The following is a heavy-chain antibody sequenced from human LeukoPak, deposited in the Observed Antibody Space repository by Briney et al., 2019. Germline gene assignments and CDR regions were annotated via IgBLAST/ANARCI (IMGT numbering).Heavy chain of an antibody. D-gene: IGHD2-2*01. V-gene: IGHV3-21*01. CDR3: ARAEGVVPAAGGY. CDR1: GFTFSSYS. J-gene: IGHJ4*02. CDR2: ISSSSSYI. Sequence: PGGSLRLSCAASGFTFSSYSMNWVRQAPGKGLEWVSSISSSSSYIYYADSVKGRFTTSRDNAKNSLYLQMNSLRADDTAVYYCARAEGVVPAAGGYWGQGTLVTVSS.